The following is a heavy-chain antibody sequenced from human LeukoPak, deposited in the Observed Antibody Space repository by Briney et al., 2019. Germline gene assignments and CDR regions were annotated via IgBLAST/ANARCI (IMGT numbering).Heavy chain of an antibody. V-gene: IGHV3-43D*03. D-gene: IGHD2-2*02. CDR1: GFSFDDYA. CDR2: ISWDGGST. CDR3: AKPGYCSSTSCYTFGY. Sequence: PGGSLRLSCAASGFSFDDYATHWVRQAPGKGLEWVSFISWDGGSTYYADSVKGRFTISRDNSENSLYLQMNSLRAEDTAVYYCAKPGYCSSTSCYTFGYRGQGTLVTVSS. J-gene: IGHJ4*02.